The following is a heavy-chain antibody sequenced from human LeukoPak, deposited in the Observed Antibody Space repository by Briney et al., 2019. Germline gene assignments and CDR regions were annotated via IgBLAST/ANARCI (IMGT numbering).Heavy chain of an antibody. J-gene: IGHJ1*01. CDR1: GFTFSSDA. Sequence: PGGSLRLSCAASGFTFSSDAMHWVRQAPGKGLEWVAVISYDGSNKYYADSVKGRFTISRDNSKNTLYLQMNSLRAEDTAVYYCARGSGVVVAAKGFQHWGQGTLVTVSS. V-gene: IGHV3-30*04. D-gene: IGHD2-15*01. CDR2: ISYDGSNK. CDR3: ARGSGVVVAAKGFQH.